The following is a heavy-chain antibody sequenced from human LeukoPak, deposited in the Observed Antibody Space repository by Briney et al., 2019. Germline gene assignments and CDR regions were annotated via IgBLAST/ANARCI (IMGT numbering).Heavy chain of an antibody. CDR3: ARDPDDYGDYGWYFDL. J-gene: IGHJ2*01. CDR2: IYYSGST. V-gene: IGHV4-31*03. CDR1: GGSISSGVYY. D-gene: IGHD4-17*01. Sequence: PSETLSLTCTVSGGSISSGVYYWSWIRQHPGKGLEWIGYIYYSGSTYYNPSLKSRVTISVDTSKNQFSLKLSSVTAADTAVYYCARDPDDYGDYGWYFDLWGRGTLVTVSS.